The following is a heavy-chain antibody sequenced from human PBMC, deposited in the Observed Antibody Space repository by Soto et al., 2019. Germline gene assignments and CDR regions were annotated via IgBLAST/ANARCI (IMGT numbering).Heavy chain of an antibody. CDR3: ATSFGSGYRAFDY. CDR1: GDTFNFYT. D-gene: IGHD3-10*01. Sequence: QVQLVQSGAEVKKPGSSLRVSCKASGDTFNFYTINWVRQAPGLGLEWLGRIIPYLSVSNYAQKFQGRVTITADKSTSTAYMEVRSLRSEDTAMYYCATSFGSGYRAFDYWGQGALVTVYS. V-gene: IGHV1-69*02. CDR2: IIPYLSVS. J-gene: IGHJ4*02.